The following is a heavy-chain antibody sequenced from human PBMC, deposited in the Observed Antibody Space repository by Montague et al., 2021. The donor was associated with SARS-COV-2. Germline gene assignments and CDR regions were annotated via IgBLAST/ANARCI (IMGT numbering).Heavy chain of an antibody. CDR2: IHSSGTT. CDR1: GGSISSGSYY. Sequence: SETLSLTCTVAGGSISSGSYYWGWFRQPPGKGLEWIGNIHSSGTTYYKSRVTISVDTSKNQFSLKTTSVTAADTAVYYCARRLGGSGWLDYWGQGTLVTVSS. CDR3: ARRLGGSGWLDY. J-gene: IGHJ4*02. D-gene: IGHD6-25*01. V-gene: IGHV4-39*01.